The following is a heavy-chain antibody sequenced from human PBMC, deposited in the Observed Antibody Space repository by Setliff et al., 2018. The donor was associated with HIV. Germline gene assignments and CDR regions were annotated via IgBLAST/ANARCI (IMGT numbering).Heavy chain of an antibody. J-gene: IGHJ5*01. Sequence: SETLSLTCGVSGGSFSGYSWSWIRQSPGKGLEWIGTIFYSGTTTYNPSLKSRITISVDTSKKEFSLNLSSLTAADTAVFYCARGRYSYGPGWFDSWAQGAVVT. CDR2: IFYSGTT. D-gene: IGHD5-18*01. V-gene: IGHV4-34*01. CDR1: GGSFSGYS. CDR3: ARGRYSYGPGWFDS.